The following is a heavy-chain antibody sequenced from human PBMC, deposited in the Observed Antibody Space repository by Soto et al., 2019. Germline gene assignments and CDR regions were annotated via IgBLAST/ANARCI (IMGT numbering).Heavy chain of an antibody. J-gene: IGHJ2*01. CDR1: GYSFTSYW. CDR2: IYPGDSDT. Sequence: PGESLKISCKCSGYSFTSYWIGWVRQMPGKGRGLMGIIYPGDSDTRYSPSFQGQVTISAEKSISTAYLQWSSLKASDTDMYYCARDYYDGSCLLDLWGRGDLVSVCS. D-gene: IGHD3-22*01. V-gene: IGHV5-51*01. CDR3: ARDYYDGSCLLDL.